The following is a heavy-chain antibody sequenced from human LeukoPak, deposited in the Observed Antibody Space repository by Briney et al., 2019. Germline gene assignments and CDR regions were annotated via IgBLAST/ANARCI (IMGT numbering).Heavy chain of an antibody. CDR3: ARDSWCSSTSCLDY. Sequence: GGSLRLSCAASGFTFSSYAMHWVRQAPGKGLEWVAVISYDGSNKYYADSVKGRFTISRDNSKNTLYLQMNSLRAEDTAVYYCARDSWCSSTSCLDYWGQGTLVTVSS. V-gene: IGHV3-30-3*01. CDR1: GFTFSSYA. J-gene: IGHJ4*02. CDR2: ISYDGSNK. D-gene: IGHD2-2*01.